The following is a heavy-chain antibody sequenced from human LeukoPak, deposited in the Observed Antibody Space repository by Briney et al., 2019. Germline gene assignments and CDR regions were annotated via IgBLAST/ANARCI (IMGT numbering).Heavy chain of an antibody. Sequence: SETLSLTCTVSGGSISSSSYYWGWIRQPPGKGLEWIGSIYYSGSTYYNPSLKSRVTISVDTSKNQFSLKLSSVTAADTAVYYCARVDPDYYYYYMDVWGKGTTVTVSS. V-gene: IGHV4-39*07. CDR1: GGSISSSSYY. CDR2: IYYSGST. CDR3: ARVDPDYYYYYMDV. J-gene: IGHJ6*03.